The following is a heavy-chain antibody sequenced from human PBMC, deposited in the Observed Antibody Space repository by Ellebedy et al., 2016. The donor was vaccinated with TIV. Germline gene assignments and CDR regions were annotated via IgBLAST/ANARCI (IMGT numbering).Heavy chain of an antibody. Sequence: GESLKIPCSAPGFSFRSYWMSWVRQAPGKGLEWVANIYQDGSAQYYVDSVTGRFTISRDNAKNSLFLQMNSLRVEDTAVYYCARRGSYGDYAVQVNSWFDRWGRGTLVTVAS. CDR1: GFSFRSYW. V-gene: IGHV3-7*01. D-gene: IGHD4-17*01. CDR3: ARRGSYGDYAVQVNSWFDR. J-gene: IGHJ5*02. CDR2: IYQDGSAQ.